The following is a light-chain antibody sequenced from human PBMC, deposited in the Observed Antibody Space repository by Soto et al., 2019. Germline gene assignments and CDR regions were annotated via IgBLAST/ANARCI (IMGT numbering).Light chain of an antibody. V-gene: IGLV2-8*01. CDR3: SSYSGSNSVV. CDR1: SSDVADYNY. J-gene: IGLJ2*01. Sequence: QSALTQPPSASGSPGQSVTISCTRTSSDVADYNYVSWYQQHPGKAPTLMISEVTKRPSGVPDRFSGSKSGNTASLTVSGLQAEAEADYYCSSYSGSNSVVFGGGTKLTVL. CDR2: EVT.